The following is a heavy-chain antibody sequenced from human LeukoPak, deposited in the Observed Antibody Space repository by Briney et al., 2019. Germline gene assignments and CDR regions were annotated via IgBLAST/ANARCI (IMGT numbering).Heavy chain of an antibody. D-gene: IGHD1-14*01. J-gene: IGHJ4*02. Sequence: GGSLRLSCAASGFTLSNYAMNWVRQAPGKGLEWVSSINGSGDKTYYADSVKGRFTISRDNSKNTLYLQMNSLRAEDTAVYYCAKPARTDYADYWGQGTLVTVSS. CDR2: INGSGDKT. V-gene: IGHV3-23*01. CDR1: GFTLSNYA. CDR3: AKPARTDYADY.